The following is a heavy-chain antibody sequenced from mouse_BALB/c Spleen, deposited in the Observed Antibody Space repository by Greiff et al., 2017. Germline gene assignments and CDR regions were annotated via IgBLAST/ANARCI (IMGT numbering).Heavy chain of an antibody. J-gene: IGHJ3*01. CDR2: IDPYDSET. CDR3: ARSRFTTVERFFAY. V-gene: IGHV1-52*01. D-gene: IGHD1-1*01. CDR1: GYTFTSYW. Sequence: QVQLQQSGAELVRPGASVKLSCKASGYTFTSYWMNWVKQRPEQGLEWIGRIDPYDSETHYNQKFKDKAILTVDKSSSTAYMQLSSLTSEDSAVYYCARSRFTTVERFFAYWGQGTLVTVSA.